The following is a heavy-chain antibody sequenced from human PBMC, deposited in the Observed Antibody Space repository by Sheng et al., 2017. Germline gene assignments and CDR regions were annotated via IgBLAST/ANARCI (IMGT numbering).Heavy chain of an antibody. D-gene: IGHD3-10*01. J-gene: IGHJ4*02. CDR2: ISYDGSDK. CDR3: AKDRSGSGTYYIDY. CDR1: GFTFSSSA. Sequence: QVQLVESGGGVVQPGRSLRLSCAASGFTFSSSAMHWVRQAPGKGLEWVAVISYDGSDKYYADSVKGRFTISRDNSKSTLYLQMNSLRAEDTAVYYCAKDRSGSGTYYIDYWGQGTLVSVS. V-gene: IGHV3-30*04.